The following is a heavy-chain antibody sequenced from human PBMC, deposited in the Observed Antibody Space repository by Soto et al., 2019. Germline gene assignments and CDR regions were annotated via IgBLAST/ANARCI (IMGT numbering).Heavy chain of an antibody. V-gene: IGHV3-23*01. CDR2: LSGSGTST. CDR1: GGSFVNYA. CDR3: AKATTNGGWFNPFDS. J-gene: IGHJ4*02. Sequence: PGGSLRLSCAASGGSFVNYAMNWVRQAPGKGLEWVSGLSGSGTSTYYADSVKGRFTISRDNSRDTLFLQMNSLTADDTAVYYCAKATTNGGWFNPFDSWGQGALVTVSS. D-gene: IGHD6-19*01.